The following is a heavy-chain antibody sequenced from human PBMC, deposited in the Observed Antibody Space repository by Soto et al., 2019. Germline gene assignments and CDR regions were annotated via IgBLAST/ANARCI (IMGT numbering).Heavy chain of an antibody. Sequence: ASVKVSCKASGYTFTSYGISWVRQAPGQGLEWMGWISAHNGNTNYAQKLQGRVTMTTDTSTSTAYMELRSLRSDDTAVYYCASGRIVVVPAAIRDDYYYGTDVWGQGTTVTVSS. CDR2: ISAHNGNT. CDR1: GYTFTSYG. CDR3: ASGRIVVVPAAIRDDYYYGTDV. J-gene: IGHJ6*02. D-gene: IGHD2-2*02. V-gene: IGHV1-18*01.